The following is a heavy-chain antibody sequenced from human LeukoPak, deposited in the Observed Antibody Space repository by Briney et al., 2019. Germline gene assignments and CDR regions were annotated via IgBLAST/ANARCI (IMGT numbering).Heavy chain of an antibody. CDR1: GFTFSSYT. D-gene: IGHD6-25*01. V-gene: IGHV3-48*01. Sequence: GGSLRLSCAASGFTFSSYTMNWVRQPPGKGLEWVSNIGTSSTTIYYADSVKGRFTISRDNAKNSLYLQMNSLRTDDTAVYYCARFAAGGSYYYYMDAWGKGTTVTVSS. J-gene: IGHJ6*03. CDR2: IGTSSTTI. CDR3: ARFAAGGSYYYYMDA.